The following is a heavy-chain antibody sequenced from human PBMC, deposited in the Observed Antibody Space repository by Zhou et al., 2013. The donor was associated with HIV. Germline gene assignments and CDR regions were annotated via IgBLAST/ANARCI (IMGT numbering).Heavy chain of an antibody. J-gene: IGHJ5*02. CDR3: ARDVSSSGWYGNWFDP. D-gene: IGHD6-19*01. Sequence: QVQLVQSGAEVKKPGSSVKVSCKASGGTFSSYAISWVRQAPGQGLEWMGGIIPIFGTANYAQKFQGRVTITTDESTSTVYMELSSLRSEDTAVYYCARDVSSSGWYGNWFDPVGPGNPGHRLL. V-gene: IGHV1-69*05. CDR2: IIPIFGTA. CDR1: GGTFSSYA.